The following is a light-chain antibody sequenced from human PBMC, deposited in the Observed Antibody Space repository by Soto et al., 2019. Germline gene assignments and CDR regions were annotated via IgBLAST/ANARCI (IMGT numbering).Light chain of an antibody. V-gene: IGKV1-5*01. CDR2: DAS. CDR3: QQYDKYST. J-gene: IGKJ1*01. CDR1: QTISVS. Sequence: IQMTQSPSTLSASVGDTVTITCRASQTISVSLAWYQQKPGKAPNLLIYDASTLQEGVPSRFSGSGSGTEFTLTVTILQPDDFTTYFCQQYDKYSTFGQGTKVDVK.